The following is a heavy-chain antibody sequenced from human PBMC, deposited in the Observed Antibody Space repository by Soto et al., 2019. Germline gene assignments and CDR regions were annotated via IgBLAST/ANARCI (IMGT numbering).Heavy chain of an antibody. J-gene: IGHJ6*02. CDR1: GDSVSSNSAA. V-gene: IGHV6-1*01. CDR2: TYYRSKWYN. D-gene: IGHD2-21*02. CDR3: ARAIVVVTTTQLYYYGVDL. Sequence: SQTLSLTCAISGDSVSSNSAAWNWIRQSPSRGLEWLGRTYYRSKWYNDYAVSVKSRITINPDTSKNQFSLQLSSVTAADTAVYYCARAIVVVTTTQLYYYGVDLWGQGTTVTVSS.